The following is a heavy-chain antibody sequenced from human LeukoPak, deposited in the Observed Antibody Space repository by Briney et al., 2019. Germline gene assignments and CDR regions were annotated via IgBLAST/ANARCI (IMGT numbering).Heavy chain of an antibody. CDR1: GFTFSSYS. D-gene: IGHD3-22*01. V-gene: IGHV3-21*01. Sequence: GGSLRLSCAASGFTFSSYSMNWVRQAPGKGLEWVSSISSRSSYIYYADSVKGRFTISRDNAKNSLYLQMNSLRAEDTAVYYCARDQGITMIVVDNDAFDIWGQGTMVTVSS. J-gene: IGHJ3*02. CDR2: ISSRSSYI. CDR3: ARDQGITMIVVDNDAFDI.